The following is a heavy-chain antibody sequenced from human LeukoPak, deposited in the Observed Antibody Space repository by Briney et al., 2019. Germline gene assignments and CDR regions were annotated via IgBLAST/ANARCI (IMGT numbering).Heavy chain of an antibody. CDR2: IYYSGST. V-gene: IGHV4-59*12. D-gene: IGHD2-15*01. J-gene: IGHJ4*02. CDR3: ARGFCGGGVCYSPGE. CDR1: GGSISSYY. Sequence: PSETLSLTCTVSGGSISSYYWNWIRQPPGKGLEWIGYIYYSGSTNYNPSLKSRVTISLDKSKNQFSLKLSSVTAADTAVYNCARGFCGGGVCYSPGEWGQGTLVTVSS.